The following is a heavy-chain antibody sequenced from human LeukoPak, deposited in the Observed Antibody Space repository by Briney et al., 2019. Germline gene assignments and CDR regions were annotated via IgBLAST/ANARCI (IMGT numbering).Heavy chain of an antibody. V-gene: IGHV3-23*01. Sequence: GGSLRLSCAASGFTFSSYALSWVRQAPGKGLEWVSAIGGGGGTTYYADSVKGRFTISRDNSKNTLYLQMNSLRAEDTAIYYCAKQTLLTKSFDYWGQGTLVTVSS. CDR3: AKQTLLTKSFDY. D-gene: IGHD2-15*01. CDR2: IGGGGGTT. J-gene: IGHJ4*02. CDR1: GFTFSSYA.